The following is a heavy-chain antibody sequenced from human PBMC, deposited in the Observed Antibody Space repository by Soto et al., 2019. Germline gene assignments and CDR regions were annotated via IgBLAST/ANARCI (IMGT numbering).Heavy chain of an antibody. CDR2: ISYDGSNK. CDR3: ARVASDILTGPDAFDI. V-gene: IGHV3-30-3*01. D-gene: IGHD3-9*01. Sequence: GGSLRLSCAASGFTFSSYAMHWVRQAPGKGLEWVAVISYDGSNKYYADSVKGRFTISRDNSKNKLYQQMNSLRAEDSAVYYCARVASDILTGPDAFDIWGQGTMVTVSS. J-gene: IGHJ3*02. CDR1: GFTFSSYA.